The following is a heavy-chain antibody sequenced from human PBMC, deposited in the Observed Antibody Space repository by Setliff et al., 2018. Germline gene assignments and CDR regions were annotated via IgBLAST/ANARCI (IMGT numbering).Heavy chain of an antibody. CDR1: GASIRSHY. Sequence: SETLSLTCTVSGASIRSHYWSWLRQPPGKGLEWIGYIFPSGSTNNNPSLKSRVTISVATSKPQFYLELTSVTAADTAVYYCAGYGYDGSQYQGGFYYMDVWGKGTTVTVSS. CDR2: IFPSGST. D-gene: IGHD3-16*01. CDR3: AGYGYDGSQYQGGFYYMDV. V-gene: IGHV4-59*11. J-gene: IGHJ6*03.